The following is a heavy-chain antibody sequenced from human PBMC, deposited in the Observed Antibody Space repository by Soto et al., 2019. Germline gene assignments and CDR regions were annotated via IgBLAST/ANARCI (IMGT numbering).Heavy chain of an antibody. CDR1: GGSISSSGYY. CDR3: VRLIGNSWLDS. CDR2: IFYGGST. Sequence: SETLSLTCTVSGGSISSSGYYWGWIRQPPGKGLEWIASIFYGGSTYYSPSLKSRVGISVDTSKSQFSLKLSSVTAADTAVYYCVRLIGNSWLDSWGQGTLVTVSS. J-gene: IGHJ5*01. D-gene: IGHD1-26*01. V-gene: IGHV4-39*01.